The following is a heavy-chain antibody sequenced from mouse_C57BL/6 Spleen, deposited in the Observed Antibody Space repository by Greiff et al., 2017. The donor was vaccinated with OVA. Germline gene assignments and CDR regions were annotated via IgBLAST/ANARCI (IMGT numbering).Heavy chain of an antibody. CDR3: ARGLYYGSSKGAMDY. CDR1: GYSITSGYY. CDR2: ISYDGSN. D-gene: IGHD1-1*01. Sequence: ESGPGLVKPSQSLSLTCSVTGYSITSGYYWNWIRQFPGNKLEWMGYISYDGSNNYNPSLKNRISITRDTSKNQFFLKLNSVTTEDTATYYCARGLYYGSSKGAMDYWGQGTSVTVSS. V-gene: IGHV3-6*01. J-gene: IGHJ4*01.